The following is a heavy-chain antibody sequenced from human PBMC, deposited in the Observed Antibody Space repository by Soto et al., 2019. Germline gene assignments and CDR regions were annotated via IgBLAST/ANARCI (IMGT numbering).Heavy chain of an antibody. V-gene: IGHV4-30-4*01. J-gene: IGHJ6*01. Sequence: QLQLQESGPGLVKPSQTLSLTCTVSGVSISSSDYAWRWIRQSPQKGLEWIGYIYFIGSIHYSPSGRSRANISGDTYTNEVLVGLRTVTAADTAIYYCAREAVCAAIDCDAFDAWG. CDR2: IYFIGSI. D-gene: IGHD2-21*01. CDR3: AREAVCAAIDCDAFDA. CDR1: GVSISSSDYA.